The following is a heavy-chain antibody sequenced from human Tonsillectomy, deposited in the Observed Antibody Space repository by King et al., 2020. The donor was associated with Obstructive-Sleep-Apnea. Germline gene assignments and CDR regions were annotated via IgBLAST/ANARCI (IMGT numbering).Heavy chain of an antibody. D-gene: IGHD6-19*01. CDR1: GYSFTDYW. J-gene: IGHJ4*02. Sequence: QLVQSGAEVKKPGESLKISCKGSGYSFTDYWIGWVRQMPGKGLEGMGSIYPGDFNTRYSPSFQGQVIISADKSISTAYVQWSSLKASDTAMDYCSRGGSGFDFWGQGTLVTVSS. V-gene: IGHV5-51*01. CDR2: IYPGDFNT. CDR3: SRGGSGFDF.